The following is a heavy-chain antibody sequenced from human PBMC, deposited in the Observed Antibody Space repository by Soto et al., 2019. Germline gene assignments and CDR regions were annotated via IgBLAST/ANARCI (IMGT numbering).Heavy chain of an antibody. Sequence: SQTLSLTCAISGDSVSSNSAAWNWIRQPPSRGLEWLGRTYYRSKWYNDYAVSVKSRITINPDTSKNQFSLQLNSVTPEDTAVYYCARDLITGTTSDYYYYGMDVWGQGTTVTVSS. J-gene: IGHJ6*02. V-gene: IGHV6-1*01. CDR3: ARDLITGTTSDYYYYGMDV. CDR2: TYYRSKWYN. CDR1: GDSVSSNSAA. D-gene: IGHD1-7*01.